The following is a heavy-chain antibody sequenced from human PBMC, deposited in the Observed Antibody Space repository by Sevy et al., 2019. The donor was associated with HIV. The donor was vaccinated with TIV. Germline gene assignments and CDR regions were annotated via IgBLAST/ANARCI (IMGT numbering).Heavy chain of an antibody. CDR1: GFNFSIYA. D-gene: IGHD1-1*01. J-gene: IGHJ4*02. V-gene: IGHV3-30*04. CDR3: ARNELNYFDY. Sequence: GGSLRLSCAASGFNFSIYAMHWVRQAPGKGLEWVALISYDGSDKYYADSVKGRFTISRDNSKNTLYLQMNSLRAEDTAVYYCARNELNYFDYWGQGALVTVSS. CDR2: ISYDGSDK.